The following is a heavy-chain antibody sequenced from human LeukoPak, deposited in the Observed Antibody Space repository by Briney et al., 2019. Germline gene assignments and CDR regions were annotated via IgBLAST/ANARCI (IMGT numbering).Heavy chain of an antibody. CDR1: GYTFTSYY. CDR3: ARALRYYDFRSGYSWVLGY. D-gene: IGHD3-3*01. J-gene: IGHJ4*02. Sequence: RASVKVSRKAAGYTFTSYYMHWVRQAPGQGLEWMGIINPSGGSTSYAQKFQGRVTMTRDTSTSTVYMELSSLRSEDTAVYYCARALRYYDFRSGYSWVLGYWGQGTLVTVSS. CDR2: INPSGGST. V-gene: IGHV1-46*01.